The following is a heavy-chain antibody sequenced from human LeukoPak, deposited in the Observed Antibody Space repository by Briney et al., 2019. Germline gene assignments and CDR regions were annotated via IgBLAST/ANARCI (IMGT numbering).Heavy chain of an antibody. CDR2: IYHSGST. CDR1: GYSISSGYY. J-gene: IGHJ4*02. CDR3: ARGDLGGDYFDY. D-gene: IGHD1-26*01. Sequence: SETLSLTCTVSGYSISSGYYWGWIRQPPGKGLEWIGSIYHSGSTYYNPSLKSRVTISVDTSKNQFSLKLSSVTAADTAVYYCARGDLGGDYFDYWGQGTLVTVSS. V-gene: IGHV4-38-2*02.